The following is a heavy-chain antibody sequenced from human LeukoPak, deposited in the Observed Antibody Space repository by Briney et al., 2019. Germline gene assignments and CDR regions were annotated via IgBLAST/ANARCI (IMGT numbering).Heavy chain of an antibody. CDR2: IRPDGSGK. J-gene: IGHJ4*02. V-gene: IGHV3-7*01. D-gene: IGHD3-16*01. CDR1: GFTFSTYW. Sequence: PGRSLRLSCTASGFTFSTYWMSWVRQPPGKGLEWVANIRPDGSGKYYVDSVKGRFTISRDNAKNSLFLQMNSLRVDDTAVYYCASPPDYGDCWGQGTLVTVSS. CDR3: ASPPDYGDC.